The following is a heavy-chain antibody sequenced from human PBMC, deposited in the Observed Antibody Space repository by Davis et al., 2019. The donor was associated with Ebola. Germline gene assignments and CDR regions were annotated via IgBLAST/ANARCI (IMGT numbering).Heavy chain of an antibody. J-gene: IGHJ4*02. D-gene: IGHD6-19*01. CDR2: ISGSGTFT. Sequence: GESLKISCAASGFTFSNYAMSWVRQAPGKGLEWVSTISGSGTFTYYADSVKGQFTISRDNSKNTLYLHMNSLRAEDTAVYYCAKGTGSSGWYNFDYWGQGTLVTVSS. V-gene: IGHV3-23*01. CDR3: AKGTGSSGWYNFDY. CDR1: GFTFSNYA.